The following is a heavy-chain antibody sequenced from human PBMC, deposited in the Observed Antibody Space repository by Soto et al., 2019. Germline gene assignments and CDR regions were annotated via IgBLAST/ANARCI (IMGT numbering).Heavy chain of an antibody. CDR3: ARAGGSYSIDY. V-gene: IGHV3-33*01. D-gene: IGHD1-26*01. J-gene: IGHJ4*02. Sequence: PGGSLRLSCAASGFTFSSYGTHWVRQAPGKGLEWVAVIWYDGSNKYYADSVKGRFTISRDNSKNTLYLQMNSLRAEDTAVYYCARAGGSYSIDYWGQGTLVTVSS. CDR2: IWYDGSNK. CDR1: GFTFSSYG.